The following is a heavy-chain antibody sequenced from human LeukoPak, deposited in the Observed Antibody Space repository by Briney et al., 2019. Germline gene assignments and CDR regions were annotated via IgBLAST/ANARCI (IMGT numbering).Heavy chain of an antibody. CDR1: GDSVSSNNAA. J-gene: IGHJ4*02. V-gene: IGHV6-1*01. CDR3: SKEGPYGANPYYFDY. D-gene: IGHD4-17*01. CDR2: TYYRSKWYN. Sequence: SQTLSLTCAISGDSVSSNNAAWNWIRQSPSRGLEWLGRTYYRSKWYNDYAVSVKGRITINPDTSKNHFSLQLNSVSPEDTAVYYCSKEGPYGANPYYFDYWGQGTLVTVSS.